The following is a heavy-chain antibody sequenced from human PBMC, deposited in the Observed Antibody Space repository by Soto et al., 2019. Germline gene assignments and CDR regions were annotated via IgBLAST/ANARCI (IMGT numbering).Heavy chain of an antibody. CDR1: GFIFSSHW. CDR2: INNDGSNR. V-gene: IGHV3-74*01. CDR3: ARDRGYSYDYAFDY. J-gene: IGHJ4*02. D-gene: IGHD5-18*01. Sequence: GGSLRLSCEASGFIFSSHWMHWVRQAPGEGLMWVSRINNDGSNRGYADSVKGRFTVSRDNAKNTLYLQMNSLRAEDTAVYFCARDRGYSYDYAFDYWGQGTLVTVS.